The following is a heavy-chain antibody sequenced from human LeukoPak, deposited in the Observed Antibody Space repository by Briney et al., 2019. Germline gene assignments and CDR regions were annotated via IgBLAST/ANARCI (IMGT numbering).Heavy chain of an antibody. CDR1: GGTFSSYA. J-gene: IGHJ3*02. V-gene: IGHV1-69*05. CDR2: IIPIFGTA. Sequence: GASVKVSCKASGGTFSSYAIGWVRQAPGQGLEWMGGIIPIFGTANYAQKFQGRVTITTDESTSTAYMELSSLRSEDTAVYYCACIPRSQHYAFDIWGQGTMVTVSS. CDR3: ACIPRSQHYAFDI.